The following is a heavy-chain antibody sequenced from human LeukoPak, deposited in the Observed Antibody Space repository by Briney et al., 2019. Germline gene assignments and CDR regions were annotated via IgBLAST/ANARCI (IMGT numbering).Heavy chain of an antibody. CDR2: IRYDGSNK. Sequence: GGSLRLSCVASGFTFSSYGMHWVRQAPGKGLEWVAFIRYDGSNKYYADSVKGRFTISRDNSKNTLYLQMNSLRAEDTAVYYCAKSEIRSSSWYEIDYWGQGTLVTVSS. J-gene: IGHJ4*02. CDR3: AKSEIRSSSWYEIDY. D-gene: IGHD6-13*01. V-gene: IGHV3-30*02. CDR1: GFTFSSYG.